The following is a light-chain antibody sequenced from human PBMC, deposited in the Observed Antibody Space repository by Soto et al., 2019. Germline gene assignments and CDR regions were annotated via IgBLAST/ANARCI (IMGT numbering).Light chain of an antibody. CDR2: DVN. Sequence: QAVVTQPASVSGSPGQSITISCTGTSSDVGGYNYVSWYQHPPGKAPKLMIYDVNTRPSGVSNRFSGSKSGNTASLTISGLQAEDEADYYCSSYTSSNTVMFGGGTKLTVL. CDR3: SSYTSSNTVM. J-gene: IGLJ3*02. CDR1: SSDVGGYNY. V-gene: IGLV2-14*03.